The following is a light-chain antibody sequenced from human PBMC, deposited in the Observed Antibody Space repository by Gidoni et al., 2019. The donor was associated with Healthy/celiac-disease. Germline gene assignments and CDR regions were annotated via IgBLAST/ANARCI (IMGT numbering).Light chain of an antibody. CDR1: QSISSW. Sequence: DIQMTQSPSTLSASVGDRVTITCRASQSISSWLAWYQQKPGKAPKLLIYDASRLESGVPSSFSGSGSGTEFTLTISSLQPDDFATYYCQKYNSYYTFGQGTKLEIK. V-gene: IGKV1-5*01. J-gene: IGKJ2*01. CDR2: DAS. CDR3: QKYNSYYT.